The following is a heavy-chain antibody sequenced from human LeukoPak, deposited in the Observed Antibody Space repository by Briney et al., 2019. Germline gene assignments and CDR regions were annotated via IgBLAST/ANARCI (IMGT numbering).Heavy chain of an antibody. V-gene: IGHV3-64D*06. CDR1: GFTFSSYA. J-gene: IGHJ4*02. CDR3: VREGSYGSGGYYNPLFDY. D-gene: IGHD3-10*01. CDR2: ISSNGGST. Sequence: GGSLRLSCSASGFTFSSYAMHWVRHAPGKGLEYVSAISSNGGSTYYADSVKGRFTISRDNSKNTLYLQMSSLRAEDTAVYYCVREGSYGSGGYYNPLFDYWGQGTLVTVSS.